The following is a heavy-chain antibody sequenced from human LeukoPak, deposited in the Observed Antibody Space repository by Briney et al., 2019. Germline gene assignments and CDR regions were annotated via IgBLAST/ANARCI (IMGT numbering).Heavy chain of an antibody. Sequence: GGSLRLSCAASGFTFNTYSMNWVRQAPGKGLEWVSFIFRSGSSIYYADSVKGRFTISRDNAKNSLYLQMNSLRAEDTAVYYCARAVGATRVIDYYYYYMDVWGKGTTVTVSS. D-gene: IGHD1-26*01. CDR2: IFRSGSSI. V-gene: IGHV3-21*01. J-gene: IGHJ6*03. CDR1: GFTFNTYS. CDR3: ARAVGATRVIDYYYYYMDV.